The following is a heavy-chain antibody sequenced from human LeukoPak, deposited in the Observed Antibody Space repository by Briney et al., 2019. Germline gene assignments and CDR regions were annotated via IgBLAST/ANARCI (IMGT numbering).Heavy chain of an antibody. D-gene: IGHD6-13*01. CDR2: ISGSSRHK. CDR3: ARTANFAAGYYIDY. V-gene: IGHV3-21*01. J-gene: IGHJ4*02. CDR1: GFTFSSYT. Sequence: GGSLRLSCAASGFTFSSYTMNWVRQAPGKGLEWVSSISGSSRHKYYADSVKGRFTISRDNAKNSLYPQMNSLRAEDTAVYYCARTANFAAGYYIDYWGQGTLVTVSS.